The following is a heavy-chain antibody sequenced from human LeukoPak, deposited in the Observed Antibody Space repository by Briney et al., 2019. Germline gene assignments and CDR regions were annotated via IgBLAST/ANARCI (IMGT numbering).Heavy chain of an antibody. CDR3: AKDEGSYGLDF. V-gene: IGHV3-30*18. D-gene: IGHD4-17*01. CDR1: GFTFRNG. J-gene: IGHJ4*02. CDR2: IANDGSRK. Sequence: PGRSLRLSCAGSGFTFRNGMHWVRQATGQGLEWVAGIANDGSRKHYADSVEGRFTISRDNSKNTMYLQMDSLRAEETALYYCAKDEGSYGLDFWGQGVLVTVSP.